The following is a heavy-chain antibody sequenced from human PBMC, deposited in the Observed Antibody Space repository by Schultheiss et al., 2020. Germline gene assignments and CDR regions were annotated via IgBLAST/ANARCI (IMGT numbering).Heavy chain of an antibody. J-gene: IGHJ6*02. V-gene: IGHV4-4*07. D-gene: IGHD4-11*01. CDR3: ARQGATTVTDYYYYGMDV. CDR1: GGSISSYY. Sequence: SETLSLTCTVSGGSISSYYWSWIRQPPGKGLEWIGRIYTSGSTNYNPSLKSRVTISVDTSKNQFSLKLSSVTAADTAVYYCARQGATTVTDYYYYGMDVWGQGTTVTVSS. CDR2: IYTSGST.